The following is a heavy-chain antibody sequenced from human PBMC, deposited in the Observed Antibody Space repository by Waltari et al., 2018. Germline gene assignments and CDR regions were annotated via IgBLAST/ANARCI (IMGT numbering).Heavy chain of an antibody. V-gene: IGHV4-39*01. Sequence: QLQLQESGPGLVKPSETLSLTCTVSGGSISSSSYYWGWIRQPPGKGLEWIGSIYYSGSTYYNPSLKRRVTISVDTSKNQFSLKLSSVTAADTAVYYCARHASSSSGDWFDPWGQGTLVTVSS. CDR1: GGSISSSSYY. J-gene: IGHJ5*02. D-gene: IGHD6-6*01. CDR2: IYYSGST. CDR3: ARHASSSSGDWFDP.